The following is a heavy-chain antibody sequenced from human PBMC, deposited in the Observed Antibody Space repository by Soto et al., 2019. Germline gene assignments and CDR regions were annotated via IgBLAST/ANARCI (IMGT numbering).Heavy chain of an antibody. D-gene: IGHD6-19*01. CDR2: IRGNGGDT. Sequence: VQLLDSGGGLVQPGGSVRLSCAASGFAFSSYAMSWVRQAPGKGLEWVAAIRGNGGDTSYADSVRGRFTISRDNSRDMMFLQMNSLGAEDAAVYYCGKERRGSGWFVCSYWGQSSLGTVS. V-gene: IGHV3-23*01. CDR3: GKERRGSGWFVCSY. J-gene: IGHJ4*02. CDR1: GFAFSSYA.